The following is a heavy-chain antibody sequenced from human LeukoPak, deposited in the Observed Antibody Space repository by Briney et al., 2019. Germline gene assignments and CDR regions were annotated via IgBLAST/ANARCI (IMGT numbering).Heavy chain of an antibody. V-gene: IGHV4-59*08. J-gene: IGHJ6*02. CDR3: ARRMVCGGDCYYYYYYGMDV. CDR2: INYIRTT. Sequence: SETLSLTCTVSGGSISSYYWNWIRQPPGKGLEWIGYINYIRTTDYSPSLKSRVTISLDTSKNRFSLKLSSVTAADTAVYYCARRMVCGGDCYYYYYYGMDVWGQGTTVTVSS. D-gene: IGHD2-21*02. CDR1: GGSISSYY.